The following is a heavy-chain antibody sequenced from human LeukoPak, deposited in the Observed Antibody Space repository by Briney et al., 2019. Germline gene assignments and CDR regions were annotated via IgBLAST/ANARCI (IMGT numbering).Heavy chain of an antibody. CDR3: AREGPRTYTFDY. J-gene: IGHJ4*02. D-gene: IGHD1-14*01. Sequence: ASGKVSCKASGYTFTGYHVHWVRQAPGQGLEWMGWINPNSGGTNYAQKFQGRVTMTGDTSISTAYMELTSLTSEDTAIYYCAREGPRTYTFDYWGQGTLVAVSS. CDR1: GYTFTGYH. CDR2: INPNSGGT. V-gene: IGHV1-2*02.